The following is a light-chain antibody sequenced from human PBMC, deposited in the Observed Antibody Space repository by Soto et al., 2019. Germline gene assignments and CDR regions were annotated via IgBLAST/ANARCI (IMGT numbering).Light chain of an antibody. V-gene: IGKV1-27*01. CDR2: AAS. Sequence: DIQMTQSPSALSASVGDRVTITCRASQGISNYLAWYQQKPGKVPKLLIYAASTLQSGVPSRFSGSGSGTEFNLTISSLPTEDVATYYCQKYNSAPLTVGPGTKVDIK. CDR1: QGISNY. J-gene: IGKJ3*01. CDR3: QKYNSAPLT.